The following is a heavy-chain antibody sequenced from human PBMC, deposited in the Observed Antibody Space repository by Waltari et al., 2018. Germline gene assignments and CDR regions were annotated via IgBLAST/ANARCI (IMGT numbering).Heavy chain of an antibody. J-gene: IGHJ5*02. D-gene: IGHD3-22*01. V-gene: IGHV4-4*07. Sequence: QVQLQESGPGLVKPSETLSLTCTFSGGSISSYYWSWIRQPAGKGLEWIGRIYTSGSTNYNPSLKSRVTMSVDTSKNQFSLKLSSVTAADTAVYYCARDSYYYDSSLGDPWGQGTLVTVSS. CDR3: ARDSYYYDSSLGDP. CDR2: IYTSGST. CDR1: GGSISSYY.